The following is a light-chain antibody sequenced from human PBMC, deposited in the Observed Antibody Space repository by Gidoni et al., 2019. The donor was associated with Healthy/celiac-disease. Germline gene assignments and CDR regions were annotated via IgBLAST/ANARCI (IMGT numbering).Light chain of an antibody. CDR3: QQYGTSPRT. Sequence: EIVLTQSPATLSLSPGERATLSCGASQSVSSSHLAWFQQKPGLAPRLLIYDASSRATGTPDRFSGSGSGTDFTLTISRLEPEDFAVYYCQQYGTSPRTFGQGTKEEIK. J-gene: IGKJ1*01. V-gene: IGKV3D-20*01. CDR1: QSVSSSH. CDR2: DAS.